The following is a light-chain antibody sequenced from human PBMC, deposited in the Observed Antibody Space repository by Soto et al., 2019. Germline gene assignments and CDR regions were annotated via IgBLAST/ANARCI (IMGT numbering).Light chain of an antibody. J-gene: IGLJ3*02. CDR3: ETWDSNTNTV. V-gene: IGLV4-60*02. CDR2: LEGSGSY. Sequence: QSVLTQSSSASASLGSSVKLTCTLSSGHSSYIIAWHQQQPGKAPRYLMKLEGSGSYNKGSGVPDRFSGSSSGADRYLTISTLQFEDEADYYCETWDSNTNTVFGGGTKLTVL. CDR1: SGHSSYI.